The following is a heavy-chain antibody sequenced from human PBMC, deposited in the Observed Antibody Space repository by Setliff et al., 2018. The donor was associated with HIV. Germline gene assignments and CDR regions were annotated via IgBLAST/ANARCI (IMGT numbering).Heavy chain of an antibody. J-gene: IGHJ4*02. CDR2: ISAYNDNT. D-gene: IGHD2-15*01. CDR1: GYTFTSYG. Sequence: GASVKVSCKASGYTFTSYGISWVRQAPGQGLEWMGWISAYNDNTNYAQKLQGRVTMTTDTSTSTAYMELSSLRSEDTAVYYCARGHCSGGSCSPFGYWGQGTLVTVSS. CDR3: ARGHCSGGSCSPFGY. V-gene: IGHV1-18*01.